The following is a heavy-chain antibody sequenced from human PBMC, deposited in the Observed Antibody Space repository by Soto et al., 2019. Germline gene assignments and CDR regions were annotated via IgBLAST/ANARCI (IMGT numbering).Heavy chain of an antibody. CDR2: IYYSGST. CDR1: GGSISSGDYY. D-gene: IGHD5-12*01. CDR3: ARGATMGAFAY. V-gene: IGHV4-30-4*01. J-gene: IGHJ4*02. Sequence: QVQLQESGPGLVKPSQTLSLTCTVSGGSISSGDYYWSWIRQPPGKGLEWIGYIYYSGSTYYNPSLKGRVPISVDPSKNHFPLRLGSGTAADRAVYSWARGATMGAFAYWGQGTLVPVPS.